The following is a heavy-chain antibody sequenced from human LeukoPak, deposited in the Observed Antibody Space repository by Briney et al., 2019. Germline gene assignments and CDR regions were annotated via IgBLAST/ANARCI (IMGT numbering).Heavy chain of an antibody. CDR3: ATSLPHMVRGVIVDY. CDR2: IYHSGST. D-gene: IGHD3-10*01. CDR1: GGSIGSGGYS. J-gene: IGHJ4*02. Sequence: PSETLSLTCAVSGGSIGSGGYSWSWIRQPPGKGLEWIGYIYHSGSTYYNPSLKSRVTISVDRSKNQFSLKLSSVTAADTAVYYCATSLPHMVRGVIVDYWGQGTLVTVSS. V-gene: IGHV4-30-2*01.